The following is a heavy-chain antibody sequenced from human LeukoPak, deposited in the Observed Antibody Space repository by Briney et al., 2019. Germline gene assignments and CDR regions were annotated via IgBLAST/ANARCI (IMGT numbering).Heavy chain of an antibody. J-gene: IGHJ4*02. CDR2: ISGSGGST. CDR3: ADQVRGWTSFDY. V-gene: IGHV3-23*01. CDR1: GFTFSSYA. Sequence: GGSLRLSCAASGFTFSSYAMSWVRQAPGKGLEWVSAISGSGGSTYYADSVKGRFTISRDNSKNTLYLQMNSLRAEDTAVYYCADQVRGWTSFDYWGQATLVTVSS. D-gene: IGHD6-19*01.